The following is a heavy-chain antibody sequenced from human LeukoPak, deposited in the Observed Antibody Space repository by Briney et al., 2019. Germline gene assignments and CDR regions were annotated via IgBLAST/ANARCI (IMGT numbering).Heavy chain of an antibody. CDR2: IIPIFGTA. D-gene: IGHD3-22*01. Sequence: SVKVSCKASGGTFSSYAISWVRQAPGQGLEWMGGIIPIFGTANYAQKFQGRVTITTDESTSTAYMELSSLRSEDTAVYYCARDLLRALSGYIPAYAFDIWGQGTMVTVSS. CDR3: ARDLLRALSGYIPAYAFDI. CDR1: GGTFSSYA. V-gene: IGHV1-69*05. J-gene: IGHJ3*02.